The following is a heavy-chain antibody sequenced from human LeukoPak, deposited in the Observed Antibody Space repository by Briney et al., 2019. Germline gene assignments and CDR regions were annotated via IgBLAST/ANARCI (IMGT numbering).Heavy chain of an antibody. Sequence: GGSLRLSCAASGFTFSSYAMSWVRQAPRKGLDWVSAISGNGGRTYYADSVKGRFTISRENSKNTLYLQMNSLRGEDAAVYYCAKAVGVPAARGYFDYWGQGTLVTVSS. J-gene: IGHJ4*02. CDR1: GFTFSSYA. CDR3: AKAVGVPAARGYFDY. CDR2: ISGNGGRT. D-gene: IGHD2-2*01. V-gene: IGHV3-23*01.